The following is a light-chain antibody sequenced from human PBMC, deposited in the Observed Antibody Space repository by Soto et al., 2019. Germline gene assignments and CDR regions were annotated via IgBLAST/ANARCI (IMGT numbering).Light chain of an antibody. CDR2: KAS. V-gene: IGKV1-5*03. Sequence: DIQMTQSPFTLSASVGDRVTITCRASQSISTWLAWYQQKSGKAPKLLIYKASSLDSGVPSRFSGSGSGTEFTLTISSLQPDDFATYYCQHYNSYSEAFGQGTKVDIK. CDR3: QHYNSYSEA. CDR1: QSISTW. J-gene: IGKJ1*01.